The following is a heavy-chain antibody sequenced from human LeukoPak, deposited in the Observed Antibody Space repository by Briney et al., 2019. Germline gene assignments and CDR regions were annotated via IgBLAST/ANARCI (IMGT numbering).Heavy chain of an antibody. CDR2: IKQDGSEK. CDR3: AELGITMIGGV. Sequence: GESLRLSCAASGFTFSAYWMSWVRQAPGKGLEWVANIKQDGSEKYYVDSVKGRFTISRDNAKNSLYLQMNSLRAEDTAVYYCAELGITMIGGVWGKGTTVTISS. D-gene: IGHD3-10*02. J-gene: IGHJ6*04. CDR1: GFTFSAYW. V-gene: IGHV3-7*01.